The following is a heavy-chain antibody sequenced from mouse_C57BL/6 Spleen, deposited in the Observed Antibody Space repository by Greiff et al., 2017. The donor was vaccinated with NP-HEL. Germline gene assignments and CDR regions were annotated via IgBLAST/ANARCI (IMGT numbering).Heavy chain of an antibody. CDR1: GYTFTDYN. D-gene: IGHD2-1*01. CDR3: ARRDYGNYNAY. CDR2: INPNNGGT. Sequence: VQLQQSGPELVKPGASVKIPCKASGYTFTDYNMDWVKQSHGKSLEWIGDINPNNGGTIYNQKFKGKATLTVDKSSSTAYMELRSLTSEDTAVYYCARRDYGNYNAYWGQGTLVTVSA. J-gene: IGHJ3*01. V-gene: IGHV1-18*01.